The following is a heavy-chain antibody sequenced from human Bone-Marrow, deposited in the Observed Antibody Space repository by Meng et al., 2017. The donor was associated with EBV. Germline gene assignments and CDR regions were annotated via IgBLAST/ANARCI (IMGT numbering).Heavy chain of an antibody. J-gene: IGHJ5*02. CDR2: IYHSGST. D-gene: IGHD4-17*01. CDR1: GGSISSGGYS. Sequence: QLQLQESGSGLVEPSQTLSLTCAVSGGSISSGGYSWSWIRQPPGKGLEWIGYIYHSGSTYYNPSLKSRVTISVDRSKNQFSLKLSSVTAADTAVYYCARGDYGDYRWFDPWGQGTMVTVS. CDR3: ARGDYGDYRWFDP. V-gene: IGHV4-30-2*01.